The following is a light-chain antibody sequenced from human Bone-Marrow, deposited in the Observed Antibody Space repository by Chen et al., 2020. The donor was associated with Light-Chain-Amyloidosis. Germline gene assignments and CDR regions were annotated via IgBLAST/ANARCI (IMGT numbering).Light chain of an antibody. V-gene: IGLV2-14*01. CDR1: SSDVGGYNY. CDR2: EVT. CDR3: SSFTSNNTWV. J-gene: IGLJ3*02. Sequence: QSALTPPASVSGSPGQSITVSCTGTSSDVGGYNYVSWYQQHPGKAPKLILYEVTNRPSGVSNRFSGSKSGNTASLTISGLQAEDEADYYCSSFTSNNTWVFGGGTKLTVL.